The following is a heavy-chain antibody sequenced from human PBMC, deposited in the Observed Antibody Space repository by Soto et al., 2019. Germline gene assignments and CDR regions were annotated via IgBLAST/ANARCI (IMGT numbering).Heavy chain of an antibody. D-gene: IGHD5-18*01. Sequence: GGSLRLSCAASGLTFSSYVMSWVRQAPGKGLEWVSAITGSTGGTYYADSVKGRFTISRDNSKNTLYLQMNSLRAEDTAIYYCAKDPRGYSYWGQGTLVTVSS. CDR2: ITGSTGGT. J-gene: IGHJ4*02. CDR3: AKDPRGYSY. V-gene: IGHV3-23*01. CDR1: GLTFSSYV.